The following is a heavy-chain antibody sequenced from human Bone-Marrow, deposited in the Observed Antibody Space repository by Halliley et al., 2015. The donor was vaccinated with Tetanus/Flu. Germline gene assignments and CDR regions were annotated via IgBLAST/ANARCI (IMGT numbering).Heavy chain of an antibody. V-gene: IGHV3-23*01. D-gene: IGHD2-15*01. Sequence: SGRGGSKYSADSVKGRFTISRDNSKNTLYLQMNSLRAEGTAVYYGAKVGFCSGGSCYSFMNSWGQGTLVTVSS. J-gene: IGHJ4*02. CDR3: AKVGFCSGGSCYSFMNS. CDR2: SGRGGSK.